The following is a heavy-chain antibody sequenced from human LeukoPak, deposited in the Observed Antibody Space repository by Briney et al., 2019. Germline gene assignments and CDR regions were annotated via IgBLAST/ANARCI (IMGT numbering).Heavy chain of an antibody. CDR3: ASPYSGDYYYYGMDV. J-gene: IGHJ6*02. CDR2: IYSGGST. Sequence: GGSLRLSCAASGFTFSSYAMSWVRQAPGKGLEWVSVIYSGGSTYYADSVKGRFTISRHDSKNTLYLQMNSLRAEDTAVYYCASPYSGDYYYYGMDVWGQGTTVTVSS. V-gene: IGHV3-53*04. CDR1: GFTFSSYA. D-gene: IGHD2-15*01.